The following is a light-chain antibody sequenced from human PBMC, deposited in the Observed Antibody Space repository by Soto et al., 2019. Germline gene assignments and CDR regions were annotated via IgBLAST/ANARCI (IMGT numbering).Light chain of an antibody. J-gene: IGLJ2*01. V-gene: IGLV1-44*01. CDR3: STWDDSLNGVV. CDR2: SNH. Sequence: QSVLTQPPSASGTRGQRVTISCSGSNSNIGSKTVNWYQHLPGTAPKLLIYSNHHRPSGVPDRFSASKSGTSASLAISGLQSEDEADYYCSTWDDSLNGVVFGGGTQLTVL. CDR1: NSNIGSKT.